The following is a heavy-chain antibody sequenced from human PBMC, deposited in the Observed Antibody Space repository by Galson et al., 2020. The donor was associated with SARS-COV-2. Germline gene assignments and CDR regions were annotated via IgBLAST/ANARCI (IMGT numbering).Heavy chain of an antibody. CDR3: ARGHIVVATAPPYHWCFDL. Sequence: SVKVSCKSSGASFSSLAITWVRQAPGQGLEWMGKIIPMFGTTDYSQRFQGRVTITADGSTSTAYMELSSLRYEDTGVYYCARGHIVVATAPPYHWCFDLWGRGTLVTVSS. CDR2: IIPMFGTT. CDR1: GASFSSLA. D-gene: IGHD2-21*02. J-gene: IGHJ2*01. V-gene: IGHV1-69*13.